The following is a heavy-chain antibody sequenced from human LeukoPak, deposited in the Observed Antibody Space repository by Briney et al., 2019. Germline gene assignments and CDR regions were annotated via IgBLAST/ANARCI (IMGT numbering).Heavy chain of an antibody. J-gene: IGHJ4*02. CDR3: ASFYQAYYFDY. D-gene: IGHD2-21*01. CDR1: GGSINNYY. Sequence: SETLSLTCTISGGSINNYYWNWIRQPPGRGLEWIGYIYYSGSTYYNPSLKSRVTISVDTSKNQFSLKLSSVTAADTAVYYCASFYQAYYFDYWGQGTLVTVSS. CDR2: IYYSGST. V-gene: IGHV4-30-4*01.